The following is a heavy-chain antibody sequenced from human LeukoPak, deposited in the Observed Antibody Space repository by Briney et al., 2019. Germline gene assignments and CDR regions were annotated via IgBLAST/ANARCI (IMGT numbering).Heavy chain of an antibody. CDR2: IYHSGST. CDR1: GGSISSYY. CDR3: ARDRDGYEWSFDY. D-gene: IGHD3-3*01. V-gene: IGHV4-59*01. J-gene: IGHJ4*02. Sequence: PSETLSLTCTVSGGSISSYYWSWIRQPPGKGLEWIGYIYHSGSTSYNPSLKSRVTISVDTSKNQFSLKLSSVTAADTAVYYCARDRDGYEWSFDYWGQGTLDTVSS.